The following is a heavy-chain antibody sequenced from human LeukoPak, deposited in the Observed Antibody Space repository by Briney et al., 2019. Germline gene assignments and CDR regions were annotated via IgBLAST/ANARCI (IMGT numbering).Heavy chain of an antibody. Sequence: SETLPLTCTVSGGSISPYYWTWIRQPPEKGLEWIGYIYSSGSANYNPSLKSRVTISVDTSKNQFSLKLSSVTAADTAVYYCARMGGYSGYATHWGQGTLVTVSS. CDR3: ARMGGYSGYATH. J-gene: IGHJ4*02. V-gene: IGHV4-59*08. D-gene: IGHD5-12*01. CDR2: IYSSGSA. CDR1: GGSISPYY.